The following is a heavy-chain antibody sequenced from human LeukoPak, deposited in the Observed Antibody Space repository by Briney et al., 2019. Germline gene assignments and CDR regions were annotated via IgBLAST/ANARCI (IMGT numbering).Heavy chain of an antibody. J-gene: IGHJ3*02. CDR3: ARVHYGNAFDI. D-gene: IGHD3-10*01. V-gene: IGHV1-2*02. CDR1: GYTFTGYY. Sequence: ASVKVSCKASGYTFTGYYMHWVRQAPGQGLEWMAWINPNSGGTSYAQKFQGRVIMTRDTSISTAYMKLSRLRFDDTAVYCCARVHYGNAFDIWGQGTVVTVSS. CDR2: INPNSGGT.